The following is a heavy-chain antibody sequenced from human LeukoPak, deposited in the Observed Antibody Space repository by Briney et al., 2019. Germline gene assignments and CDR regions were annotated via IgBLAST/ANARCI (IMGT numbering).Heavy chain of an antibody. CDR3: ARDPQSIAAAGYFDY. Sequence: GGSLRLSCAASEFIVSSTYITWLRQAPGKGLEWVSVIYPGGSALYADSVQGRFTISRDNSKNTLYLQMNSLRAEDTAVYYCARDPQSIAAAGYFDYWGQGTLVTVSS. D-gene: IGHD6-13*01. J-gene: IGHJ4*02. V-gene: IGHV3-53*05. CDR1: EFIVSSTY. CDR2: IYPGGSA.